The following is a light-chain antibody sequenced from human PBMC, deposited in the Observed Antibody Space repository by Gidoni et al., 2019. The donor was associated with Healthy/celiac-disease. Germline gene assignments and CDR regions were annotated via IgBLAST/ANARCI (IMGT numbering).Light chain of an antibody. J-gene: IGLJ3*02. CDR1: SSNIGNNA. CDR2: YDD. Sequence: QSVLTQPPSVSEAPRPRVTISCSGSSSNIGNNAVNWYQQLPGKAPKLLIYYDDLLPSGVSDRFSGSKSGTSASLAISGLQSEDEADYYCAAWEDSLNGPVFGGGTK. CDR3: AAWEDSLNGPV. V-gene: IGLV1-36*01.